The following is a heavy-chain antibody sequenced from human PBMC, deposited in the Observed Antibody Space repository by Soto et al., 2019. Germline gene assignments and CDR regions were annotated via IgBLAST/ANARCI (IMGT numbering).Heavy chain of an antibody. J-gene: IGHJ4*02. D-gene: IGHD3-10*02. V-gene: IGHV4-59*02. CDR1: GGSVYDFY. CDR3: ARGHGIYVRFDS. CDR2: IYNNGRT. Sequence: QVHLQESGPGRVKPSETLSLTCSVSGGSVYDFYWNWLRQTPGKGLEWIGNIYNNGRTNYNPSLKHRVTISIDTSKNQFSLHLSSVTTADTAMYFCARGHGIYVRFDSWGQGTLVSVSS.